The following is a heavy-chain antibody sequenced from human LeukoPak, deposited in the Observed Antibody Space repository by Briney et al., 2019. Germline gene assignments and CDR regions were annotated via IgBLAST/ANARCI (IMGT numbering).Heavy chain of an antibody. D-gene: IGHD6-19*01. CDR2: INAGNGNT. CDR1: GYTFTSYD. Sequence: ASVKVPCKASGYTFTSYDMHWVRQAPGQRLEWMGWINAGNGNTRYSQEFQGRVTITRDTSASTAYMELSSLRSDDMAVYYCARGSGWYSNHLDVWGSGTTVTVSS. CDR3: ARGSGWYSNHLDV. J-gene: IGHJ6*04. V-gene: IGHV1-3*03.